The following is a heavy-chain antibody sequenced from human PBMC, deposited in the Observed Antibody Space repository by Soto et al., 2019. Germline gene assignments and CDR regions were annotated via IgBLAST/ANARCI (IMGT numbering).Heavy chain of an antibody. CDR1: GYTFTEFD. V-gene: IGHV1-8*01. D-gene: IGHD3-3*01. J-gene: IGHJ4*02. CDR2: MNTNTGNT. Sequence: ASVKVSCKTSGYTFTEFDINWVRQAPGQGLEWMGWMNTNTGNTRYAQKYQGRVTMTRDTSISTAYMELRRLRSEDTAVYYCARVVRFFGGHAGYWGQGTLVTVS. CDR3: ARVVRFFGGHAGY.